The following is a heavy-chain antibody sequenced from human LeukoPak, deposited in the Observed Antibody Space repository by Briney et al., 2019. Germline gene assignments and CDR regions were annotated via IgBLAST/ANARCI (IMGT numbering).Heavy chain of an antibody. CDR2: IYYSGST. D-gene: IGHD3-9*01. V-gene: IGHV4-59*01. Sequence: SETLSLTRTVSGGSISSYYWSWIRQPPGKGLEWIGYIYYSGSTNHNPSLKSRVTISVDTSKNQFSLKLSSVTAADTAVYYCARGGVYYDILTGYSPDAFDIWGQGTMVTVSS. CDR1: GGSISSYY. CDR3: ARGGVYYDILTGYSPDAFDI. J-gene: IGHJ3*02.